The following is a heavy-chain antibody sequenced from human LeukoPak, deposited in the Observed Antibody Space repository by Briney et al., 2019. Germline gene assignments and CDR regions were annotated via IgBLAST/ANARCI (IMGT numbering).Heavy chain of an antibody. J-gene: IGHJ4*02. CDR1: GGSFSGYY. Sequence: SETLSLTCAVYGGSFSGYYWSWIRQPPGKGLEWIGEINHSGSTNYNPSLKSRVTISVDTSKNQFSLKLSSVTAADTAVYYCARGVGGSAYYFDYWGQGTLVTVSS. CDR3: ARGVGGSAYYFDY. V-gene: IGHV4-34*01. D-gene: IGHD6-6*01. CDR2: INHSGST.